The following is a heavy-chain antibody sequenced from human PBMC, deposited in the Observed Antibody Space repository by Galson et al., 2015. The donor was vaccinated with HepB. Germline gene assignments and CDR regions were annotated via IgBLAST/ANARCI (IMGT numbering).Heavy chain of an antibody. V-gene: IGHV1-18*01. Sequence: SVKVSCKASGYTFFNYAITWARQAPGQGLEWMGWINTHNSDTNSAQKLQDRVTLTTNTSTRTAYMELRSLRSDDTAVYYCARHIDNWFDTWGQGTLVTVSS. D-gene: IGHD5-12*01. CDR3: ARHIDNWFDT. CDR2: INTHNSDT. J-gene: IGHJ5*02. CDR1: GYTFFNYA.